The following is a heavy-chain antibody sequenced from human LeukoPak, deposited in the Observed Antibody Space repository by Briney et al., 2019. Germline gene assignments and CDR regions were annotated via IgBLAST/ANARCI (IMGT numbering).Heavy chain of an antibody. CDR1: GGSLDLGSYY. V-gene: IGHV4-61*09. J-gene: IGHJ4*02. D-gene: IGHD2-21*01. CDR2: FYSSGNA. CDR3: ARDLRYSASY. Sequence: PSETLSLTCTVSGGSLDLGSYYWTWVRQPPGKGLEWIGHFYSSGNAIARYNPSLESRVTISLDTSKNQFSLKLTSVTAADTAVYYCARDLRYSASYWGRGTLVTASS.